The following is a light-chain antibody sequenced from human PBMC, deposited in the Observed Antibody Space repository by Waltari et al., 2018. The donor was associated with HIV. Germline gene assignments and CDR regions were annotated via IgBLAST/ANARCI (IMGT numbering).Light chain of an antibody. CDR2: YAS. CDR1: NTGSKS. V-gene: IGLV3-21*04. CDR3: QVWDRGSDHYV. J-gene: IGLJ1*01. Sequence: SYVLTQPPSVSVAPGKTARISCEGDNTGSKSVNWYQQKPGQAAVLVMYYASARPSGIPERFSGSTSGNTATLTISRVEAGDEADYYCQVWDRGSDHYVFGTGTKVTVV.